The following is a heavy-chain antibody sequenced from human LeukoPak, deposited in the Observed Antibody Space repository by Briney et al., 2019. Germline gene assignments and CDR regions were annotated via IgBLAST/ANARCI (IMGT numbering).Heavy chain of an antibody. Sequence: ASVKVSCKASGYTFTGYYMHWVRQAPGQGLEWMGWINPNSGGTNYAQKFQGRVTMTRDTSISTAYMELSRLRSDDAAVYYCARDGVGYYDSSGYYYFQHWGQGTLVTVSS. D-gene: IGHD3-22*01. CDR2: INPNSGGT. J-gene: IGHJ1*01. CDR1: GYTFTGYY. V-gene: IGHV1-2*02. CDR3: ARDGVGYYDSSGYYYFQH.